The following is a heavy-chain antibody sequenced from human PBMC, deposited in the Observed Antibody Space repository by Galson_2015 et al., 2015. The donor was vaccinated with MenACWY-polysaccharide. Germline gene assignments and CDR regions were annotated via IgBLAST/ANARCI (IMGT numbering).Heavy chain of an antibody. CDR3: ARLPNGGNLPDD. V-gene: IGHV5-51*01. CDR1: GYIFVNSW. CDR2: IYPGNSDT. D-gene: IGHD4-23*01. Sequence: QSGAEVKKPGESLQISCTGSGYIFVNSWVGWVRQMPGKGLEWMGIIYPGNSDTRYSPSFQGQVTISADKSLSTAYLQWSTLKASDTAMYYCARLPNGGNLPDDRGQGTLVTVSS. J-gene: IGHJ4*02.